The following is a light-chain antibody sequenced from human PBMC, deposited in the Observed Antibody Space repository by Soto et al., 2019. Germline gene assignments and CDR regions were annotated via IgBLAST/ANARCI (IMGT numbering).Light chain of an antibody. CDR3: QQRSNWPYT. CDR1: QSVSSY. V-gene: IGKV3-11*01. Sequence: EIVLTQSPATLSLSPGERATLSCRASQSVSSYLAWYQQKPGQAPRLLIYDASNRATGIQARFSGSGSGTDFTLTISSLEPEAVAVYYCQQRSNWPYTFGQGTKLEIK. CDR2: DAS. J-gene: IGKJ2*01.